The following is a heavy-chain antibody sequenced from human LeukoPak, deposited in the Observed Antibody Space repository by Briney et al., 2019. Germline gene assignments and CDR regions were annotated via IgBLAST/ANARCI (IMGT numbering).Heavy chain of an antibody. Sequence: PSQTLSLTCTVSGDSISSTSYYWSWIRQPAGKGLEWIRRIYTSGSSDYNPSLKSRVTISVDTSKNHFSLKLSSVTAADTAVYYCARGYSGYGTRFDPWGQGTLVTVSS. D-gene: IGHD5-12*01. V-gene: IGHV4-61*02. CDR2: IYTSGSS. J-gene: IGHJ5*02. CDR3: ARGYSGYGTRFDP. CDR1: GDSISSTSYY.